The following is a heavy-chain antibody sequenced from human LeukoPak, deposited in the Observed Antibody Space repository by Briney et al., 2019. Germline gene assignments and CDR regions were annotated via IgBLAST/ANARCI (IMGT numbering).Heavy chain of an antibody. D-gene: IGHD1-26*01. CDR2: IYYSGST. Sequence: SETLSLTCTVSGGSISSSSYYWGWIRQPPGKGLEWIGSIYYSGSTYYNPSLKSRVTISVDTSKNQFSLKLSSVTAADTAVYYCARDKGTVGAPSAFDIWGQGTMVTVSS. CDR3: ARDKGTVGAPSAFDI. CDR1: GGSISSSSYY. V-gene: IGHV4-39*07. J-gene: IGHJ3*02.